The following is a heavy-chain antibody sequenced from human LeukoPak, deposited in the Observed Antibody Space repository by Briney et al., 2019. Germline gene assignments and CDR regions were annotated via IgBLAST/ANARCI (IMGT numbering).Heavy chain of an antibody. CDR1: GFTFSSYE. CDR2: ISSSGSTI. D-gene: IGHD3-10*02. V-gene: IGHV3-48*03. J-gene: IGHJ6*04. CDR3: AELGITMIGGV. Sequence: GGSLRLSCAASGFTFSSYEMNWVRQAPGKGLEWVSYISSSGSTIYYADSVKGRFTISRDNAKNSLYLQMNSLRAGDTAVYYCAELGITMIGGVWGKGTTVTTSS.